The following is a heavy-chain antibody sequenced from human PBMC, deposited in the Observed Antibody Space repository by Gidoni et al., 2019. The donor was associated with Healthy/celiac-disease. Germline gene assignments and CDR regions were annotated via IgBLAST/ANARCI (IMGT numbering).Heavy chain of an antibody. J-gene: IGHJ6*02. V-gene: IGHV3-48*03. Sequence: GKGLEWVSYIRSSGSTIYYADSVKGRFTISRDNAKNSLYLQMNSLRAEDTAVYYCASDESIRPPDYGYYGMDVWGQGTTVTVSS. CDR2: IRSSGSTI. CDR3: ASDESIRPPDYGYYGMDV. D-gene: IGHD4-17*01.